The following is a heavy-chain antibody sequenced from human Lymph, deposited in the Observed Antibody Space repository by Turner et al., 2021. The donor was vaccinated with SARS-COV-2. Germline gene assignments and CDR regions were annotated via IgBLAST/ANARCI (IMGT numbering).Heavy chain of an antibody. J-gene: IGHJ6*02. Sequence: QVQLQESGPGLVGPSETLSLACPVSGGSISRYYWSWIRQPPGKGLEWIGYIHYSGSTNYNLSLKSRVTISVDTSKNQFSLKLSSVTAADTAVYYCARHGFSGWYGGGMDVWGQGTTVTVSS. CDR3: ARHGFSGWYGGGMDV. V-gene: IGHV4-59*08. D-gene: IGHD6-19*01. CDR1: GGSISRYY. CDR2: IHYSGST.